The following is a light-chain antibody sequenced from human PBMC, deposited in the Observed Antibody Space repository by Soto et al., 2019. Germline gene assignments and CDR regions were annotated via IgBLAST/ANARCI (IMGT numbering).Light chain of an antibody. Sequence: EIVLTQSPGTLSLSPGERATLSCRASQSVSSSYLAWYQQKPGQAPRLLIYGASSRATGIPDRFSGSGSRTDFTLTISRLEPEDFALYYCQQYGSSPPTFGQGTKLEIK. V-gene: IGKV3-20*01. CDR2: GAS. CDR1: QSVSSSY. J-gene: IGKJ2*01. CDR3: QQYGSSPPT.